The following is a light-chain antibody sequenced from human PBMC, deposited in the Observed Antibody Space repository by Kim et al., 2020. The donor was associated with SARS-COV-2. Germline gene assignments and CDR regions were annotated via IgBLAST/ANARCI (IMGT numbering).Light chain of an antibody. CDR2: RAS. Sequence: SAAVGDRVPITCRASQNIDTWLAWYQQKPGKAPKVLIYRASSLQSGVPSRFSGSGSGTEFALTITSLQPDDFATYYCQQYKSLMYTFGQGTKLEI. CDR1: QNIDTW. V-gene: IGKV1-5*03. J-gene: IGKJ2*01. CDR3: QQYKSLMYT.